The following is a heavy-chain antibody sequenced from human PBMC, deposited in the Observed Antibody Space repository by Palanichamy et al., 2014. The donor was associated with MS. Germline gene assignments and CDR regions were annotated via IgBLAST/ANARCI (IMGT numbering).Heavy chain of an antibody. Sequence: VTISRDNSKNTLYLQMNSLRAEDTAVYYCAKDIFGTGTANWFDPWGQGTLVTVSS. V-gene: IGHV3-23*01. CDR3: AKDIFGTGTANWFDP. J-gene: IGHJ5*02. D-gene: IGHD1/OR15-1a*01.